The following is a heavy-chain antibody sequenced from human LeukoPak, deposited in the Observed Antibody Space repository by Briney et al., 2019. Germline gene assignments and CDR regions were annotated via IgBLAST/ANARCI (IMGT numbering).Heavy chain of an antibody. CDR3: AREGEEDYYDSSGYPNYFDY. Sequence: ASVKVSCKASGGTFSSYAISWVRQAPGQGLEWMGRIIPIFGTANYAQKFQGRVTITTDESTSTAYMELSSLRSGDTAVYYCAREGEEDYYDSSGYPNYFDYWGQGTLVTVSS. D-gene: IGHD3-22*01. CDR2: IIPIFGTA. CDR1: GGTFSSYA. V-gene: IGHV1-69*05. J-gene: IGHJ4*02.